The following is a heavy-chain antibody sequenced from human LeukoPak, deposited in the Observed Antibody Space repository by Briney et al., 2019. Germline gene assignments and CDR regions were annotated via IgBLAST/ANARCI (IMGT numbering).Heavy chain of an antibody. CDR3: ARDSTDDSWFDP. D-gene: IGHD2-2*01. J-gene: IGHJ5*02. V-gene: IGHV3-30-3*01. CDR1: GFTFSSYA. CDR2: ISYDGSNK. Sequence: GRSLRLSCAASGFTFSSYAMHWVRQAPGKGLEWVAVISYDGSNKYYADSVKGRFTISRDNSKNTLHLQMNSLRAEDTAVYYCARDSTDDSWFDPWGQGTLVTVSS.